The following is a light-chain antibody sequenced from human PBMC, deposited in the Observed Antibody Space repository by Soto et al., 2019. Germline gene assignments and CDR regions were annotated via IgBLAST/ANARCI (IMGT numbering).Light chain of an antibody. V-gene: IGKV1-27*01. Sequence: DIKMTQSPSSLSASVGDRVTITCRASQGIRNFLAWYQQKPGKVPKLLIYDASTLQSGVPSRFSGSGSGTDFTLTISSLQPEDVATYYCQKHNSAPFTFGPGTKVDI. CDR3: QKHNSAPFT. CDR1: QGIRNF. CDR2: DAS. J-gene: IGKJ3*01.